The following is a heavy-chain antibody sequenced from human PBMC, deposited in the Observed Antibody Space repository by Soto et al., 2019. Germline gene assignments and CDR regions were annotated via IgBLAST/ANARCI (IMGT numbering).Heavy chain of an antibody. J-gene: IGHJ4*02. Sequence: ASVKVSCKASGYIFTSYAMHWVRQAPGQRLEWMGWINAGNGATKYSQNFQDRLTITRDPSANTAFMELSSLRSEDTAVYYCARGSAAAGPYYFDYWAQGTLVTVSS. CDR3: ARGSAAAGPYYFDY. V-gene: IGHV1-3*01. CDR1: GYIFTSYA. D-gene: IGHD6-13*01. CDR2: INAGNGAT.